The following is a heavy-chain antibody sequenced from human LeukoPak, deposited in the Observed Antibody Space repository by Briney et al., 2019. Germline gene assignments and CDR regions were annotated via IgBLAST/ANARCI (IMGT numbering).Heavy chain of an antibody. V-gene: IGHV4-4*07. CDR3: ARAMNYCSSTSCSHDAFDI. CDR2: IYTSGST. CDR1: GGSISSYY. J-gene: IGHJ3*02. D-gene: IGHD2-2*01. Sequence: PSETLSLTCTVSGGSISSYYWSWIRQPAGKGLEWIGRIYTSGSTNYNPSLKSRVTMSVNTSKNQFSLKLSSVTAADTAVYYCARAMNYCSSTSCSHDAFDIWGQGTMVTVSS.